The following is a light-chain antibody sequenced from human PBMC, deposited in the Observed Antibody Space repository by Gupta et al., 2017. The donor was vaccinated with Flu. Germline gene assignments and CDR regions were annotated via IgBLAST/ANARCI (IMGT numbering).Light chain of an antibody. Sequence: QPALTQPASVSGSPGQSITISCTGTRSDVGSYHLVSWYQQYTGKAPKLIISEVTKRPPGISDRFSGSKSANTASLTISGLQVEDEADYYCCSYGGNNKWLFGGGTKLTVL. CDR3: CSYGGNNKWL. J-gene: IGLJ3*02. CDR2: EVT. V-gene: IGLV2-23*02. CDR1: RSDVGSYHL.